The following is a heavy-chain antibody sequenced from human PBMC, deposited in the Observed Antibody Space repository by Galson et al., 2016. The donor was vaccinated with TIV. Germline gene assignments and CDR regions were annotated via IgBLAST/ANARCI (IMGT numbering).Heavy chain of an antibody. CDR1: GFRFNSYA. D-gene: IGHD5-18*01. V-gene: IGHV3-23*01. CDR2: IGGTGGST. J-gene: IGHJ4*02. CDR3: AKDRQWIPSSLDY. Sequence: SLRLSCAASGFRFNSYAMNWVRQAPGKGLEWVSSIGGTGGSTYYADSVKGRFTTSRDSYKDTVYLQMNSLRAEDTAIYFCAKDRQWIPSSLDYWGQGILVTVSS.